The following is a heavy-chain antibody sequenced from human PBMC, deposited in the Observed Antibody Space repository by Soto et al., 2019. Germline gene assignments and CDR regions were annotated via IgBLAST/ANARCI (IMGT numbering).Heavy chain of an antibody. V-gene: IGHV1-69*06. Sequence: QVQLVQSGAEVKRPGSSVKVSCKASGGTFSSYPISCVRQAPGQGLEWMGGTNGNLGTGNYAQKFRGRLTITTDISTTTAYMELGSLTSEDTAVYYCARRDSHGFFRYFDNWGQGTLVTVSS. D-gene: IGHD3-10*01. J-gene: IGHJ4*02. CDR3: ARRDSHGFFRYFDN. CDR2: TNGNLGTG. CDR1: GGTFSSYP.